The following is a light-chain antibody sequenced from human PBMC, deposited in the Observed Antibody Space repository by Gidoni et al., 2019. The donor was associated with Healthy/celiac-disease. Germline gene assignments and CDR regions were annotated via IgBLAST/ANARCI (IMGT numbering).Light chain of an antibody. CDR1: SSDVGSYKL. CDR2: EGS. Sequence: QSALTQPASVPGSPGQSISISCTGTSSDVGSYKLVSWYQQPPVKAPKLMIYEGSKRPSGVSNRFSGSKSGNTASLTISGLQAEDEADYYCCSYAGSSTVVFGGGTKRTVL. V-gene: IGLV2-23*01. J-gene: IGLJ2*01. CDR3: CSYAGSSTVV.